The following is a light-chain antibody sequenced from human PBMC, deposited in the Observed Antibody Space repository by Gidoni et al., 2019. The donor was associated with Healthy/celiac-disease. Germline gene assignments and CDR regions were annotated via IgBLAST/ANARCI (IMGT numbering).Light chain of an antibody. V-gene: IGLV1-47*02. CDR2: SNN. Sequence: QSVLTQPPSASGTPGPRVTISCSGSSSNIGSNYVYWYQQLPGTAPKLLIYSNNQRPSGVPDRFSGSKSGTSASLAISGLRSEDEADYYCAAWDDSLSGRECGGGTKLTVL. CDR3: AAWDDSLSGRE. J-gene: IGLJ3*02. CDR1: SSNIGSNY.